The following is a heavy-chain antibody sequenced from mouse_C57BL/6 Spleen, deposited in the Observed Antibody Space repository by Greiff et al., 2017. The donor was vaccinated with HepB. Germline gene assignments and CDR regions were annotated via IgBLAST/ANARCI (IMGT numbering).Heavy chain of an antibody. Sequence: VQLQQSGAELVRPGASVKLSCKASGYTFTDYYINWVKQRPGQGLEWIARIYPGSGNTYYNEKFKGKATLTAEKSSSTAYMQLSSLTSEDSAVYCCARMTTVVATDWYFDVWGTGTTVTVSS. D-gene: IGHD1-1*01. CDR2: IYPGSGNT. CDR3: ARMTTVVATDWYFDV. J-gene: IGHJ1*03. CDR1: GYTFTDYY. V-gene: IGHV1-76*01.